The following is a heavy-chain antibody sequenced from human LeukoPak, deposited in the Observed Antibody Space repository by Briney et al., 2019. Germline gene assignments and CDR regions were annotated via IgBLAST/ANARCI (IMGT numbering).Heavy chain of an antibody. CDR2: INHSGST. CDR1: HGSFSGYY. J-gene: IGHJ4*02. Sequence: SETLSLTCAVYHGSFSGYYWSWIRQPPGKGLEWIGEINHSGSTNYNPSLKSRVTISVDTSKNQFSLKLSSVTAADTAVYYCARGGERSGFDYWGQGTLVTVSS. CDR3: ARGGERSGFDY. D-gene: IGHD3-22*01. V-gene: IGHV4-34*01.